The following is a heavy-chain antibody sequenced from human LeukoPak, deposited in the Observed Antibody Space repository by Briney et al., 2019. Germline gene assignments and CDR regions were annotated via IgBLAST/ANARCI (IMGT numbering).Heavy chain of an antibody. Sequence: KPGGSLRLSCAASEFTINDAWMSWVRQAPGKGLEWVGRIKSKTDGGTTEYAAPVKGRFTISRDDSKNTLYPQMNSLKTEDTAMYYCSSWGSTPGVSSDDYWGQGTLVTVSS. V-gene: IGHV3-15*01. CDR1: EFTINDAW. CDR3: SSWGSTPGVSSDDY. J-gene: IGHJ4*02. D-gene: IGHD6-6*01. CDR2: IKSKTDGGTT.